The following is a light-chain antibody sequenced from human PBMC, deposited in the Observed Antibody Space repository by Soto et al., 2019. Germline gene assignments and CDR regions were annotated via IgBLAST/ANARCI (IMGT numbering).Light chain of an antibody. CDR3: SSYTSSTSWV. J-gene: IGLJ3*02. CDR2: EVT. CDR1: SRDVGGYNY. Sequence: QSVLTQPASVSGSPGQSITISCTGTSRDVGGYNYVSWYRQHPGKAPKLIIYEVTHRPSGVSIRFSGSKSGNTASLTISGLQAEDDADYYCSSYTSSTSWVFGGGTKLTVL. V-gene: IGLV2-14*01.